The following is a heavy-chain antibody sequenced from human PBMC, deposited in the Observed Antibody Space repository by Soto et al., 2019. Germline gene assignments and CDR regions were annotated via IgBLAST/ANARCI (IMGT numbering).Heavy chain of an antibody. Sequence: ASVKVSCKAAGYTFTSYAMHWVRQAPGQRLEWMGWINAGNGNTKYSQKFQGRVTITRDTSASTAYMELSSLRSEDTAVYYCARRGYSYGYIDYWGQGTLVTVSS. CDR2: INAGNGNT. CDR3: ARRGYSYGYIDY. V-gene: IGHV1-3*01. D-gene: IGHD5-18*01. CDR1: GYTFTSYA. J-gene: IGHJ4*02.